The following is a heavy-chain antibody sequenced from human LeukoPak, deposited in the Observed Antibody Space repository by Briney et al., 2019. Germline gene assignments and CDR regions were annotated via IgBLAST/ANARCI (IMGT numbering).Heavy chain of an antibody. CDR1: GYTFTGYY. CDR3: ARERIAAAGRVNYGMDV. V-gene: IGHV1-2*02. Sequence: ASVKVSCKASGYTFTGYYMHWVRQAPGQGLEWMGWINPNSGGTNYAQKFQGRVTMTRDTSISTAYMELSRLRSDDTAVYYCARERIAAAGRVNYGMDVWGQGTTVTVSS. J-gene: IGHJ6*02. D-gene: IGHD6-13*01. CDR2: INPNSGGT.